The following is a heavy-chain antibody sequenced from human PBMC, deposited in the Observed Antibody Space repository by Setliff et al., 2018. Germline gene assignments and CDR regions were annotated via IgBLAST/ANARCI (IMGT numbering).Heavy chain of an antibody. CDR3: ARGGTYRYFDY. V-gene: IGHV4-4*02. J-gene: IGHJ4*02. CDR2: IYHDGPSV. CDR1: GVSINSLNW. Sequence: PSETLSLTCAVSGVSINSLNWWTWVRQSPGKGLEWIGYIYHDGPSVHYNPSLKSRVTMSVDTSKTQFSLKLNSMTTADTAVYYCARGGTYRYFDYWGQGTLVTVSS.